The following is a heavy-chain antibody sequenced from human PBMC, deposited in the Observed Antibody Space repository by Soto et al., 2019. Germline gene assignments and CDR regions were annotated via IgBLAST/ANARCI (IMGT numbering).Heavy chain of an antibody. CDR1: GGSISTYY. CDR3: ARGDGFYFHY. D-gene: IGHD5-12*01. CDR2: IYYSGST. Sequence: QVQLQESGPGLVKPSETLSLTCTVSGGSISTYYWSWIRQPPGKGLEWIGYIYYSGSTNYNPSLKSRVTISVDTSKNQRSLKLRSVTAADTAVYYCARGDGFYFHYWGQGTLVTVSS. J-gene: IGHJ4*02. V-gene: IGHV4-59*01.